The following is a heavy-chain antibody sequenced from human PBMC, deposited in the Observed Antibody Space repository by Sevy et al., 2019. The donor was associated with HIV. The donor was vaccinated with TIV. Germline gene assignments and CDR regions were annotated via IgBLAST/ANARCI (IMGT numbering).Heavy chain of an antibody. V-gene: IGHV1-69*13. CDR2: IIPIFGTA. D-gene: IGHD3-10*01. CDR1: AGTFSSYA. J-gene: IGHJ6*02. CDR3: ARVPYGSGSYLGYYGMDV. Sequence: ASVKVSCKASAGTFSSYAISWVRQAPGQGLEWMGGIIPIFGTANYAQKFQGRVTITADESTSTAYMELSSLRSEDTAVYYCARVPYGSGSYLGYYGMDVWGQGTTVTVSS.